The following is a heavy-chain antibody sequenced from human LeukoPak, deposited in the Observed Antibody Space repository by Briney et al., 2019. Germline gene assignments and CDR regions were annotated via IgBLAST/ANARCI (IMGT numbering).Heavy chain of an antibody. CDR2: IIPIFGTA. J-gene: IGHJ3*02. CDR3: ARESPDSSGVPDAFDI. CDR1: GGTFSSYA. D-gene: IGHD3-22*01. Sequence: SVKVCCKASGGTFSSYAISWVRQAPGQGLVWMRGIIPIFGTANYAQKFQGRVTITADESTSTAYIELSSMRSDDTAVYYCARESPDSSGVPDAFDIWGQGTMVTVSS. V-gene: IGHV1-69*13.